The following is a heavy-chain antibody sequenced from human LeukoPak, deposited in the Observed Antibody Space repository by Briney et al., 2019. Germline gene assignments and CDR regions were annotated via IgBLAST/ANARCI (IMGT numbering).Heavy chain of an antibody. CDR3: ARTPRGISYCSGGSCYFDY. CDR1: GGTFSSYA. Sequence: GSSVKVSCKASGGTFSSYAISWVRQAPGQGLEWMGGIIPIFGTANYAQKFQGRVTITTDESTSTAYMELRSLRSDDTAVYYCARTPRGISYCSGGSCYFDYWGQGTLVTVSS. J-gene: IGHJ4*02. CDR2: IIPIFGTA. V-gene: IGHV1-69*05. D-gene: IGHD2-15*01.